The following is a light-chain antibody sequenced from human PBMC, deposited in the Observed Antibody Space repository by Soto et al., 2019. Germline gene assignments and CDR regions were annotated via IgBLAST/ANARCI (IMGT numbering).Light chain of an antibody. Sequence: DIQMTQSPSTLSASVGARVTVTCRASQSISSWLSWYQQKPGKAPKVMIYDASSLGSGVPSRFSGSGSETEFTLTISSLQPDDFATYFCQQYNTYPYTFGQGTRLEIK. V-gene: IGKV1-5*01. CDR2: DAS. CDR3: QQYNTYPYT. CDR1: QSISSW. J-gene: IGKJ2*01.